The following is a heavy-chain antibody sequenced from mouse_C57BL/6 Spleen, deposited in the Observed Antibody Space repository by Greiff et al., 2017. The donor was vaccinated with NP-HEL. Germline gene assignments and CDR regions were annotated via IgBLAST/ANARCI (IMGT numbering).Heavy chain of an antibody. CDR2: INPNNGGT. CDR1: GYTFTDYN. Sequence: VQLKQSGPELVKPGASVKIPCKASGYTFTDYNMDWVKQSHGKSLEWIGDINPNNGGTNYNQKFKGKATLTVDKSSSTAYMELRSLTSEDTAVYYCARRRRDYAMDYWGQGTSVTVSS. V-gene: IGHV1-18*01. CDR3: ARRRRDYAMDY. J-gene: IGHJ4*01.